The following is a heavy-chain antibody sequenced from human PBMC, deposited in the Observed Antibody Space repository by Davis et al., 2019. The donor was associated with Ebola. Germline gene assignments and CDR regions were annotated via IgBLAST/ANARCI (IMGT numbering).Heavy chain of an antibody. Sequence: GESLKISCAASGFTFGDYAMHWVRQAPGKGLEWVSLISWDGRSTAYADSVRDRFSISRDNSRNFLYLQMNGLRAEDTALYYCTAYDSTFRNYWGQGTQVTVSS. CDR2: ISWDGRST. CDR3: TAYDSTFRNY. J-gene: IGHJ4*02. D-gene: IGHD3-22*01. CDR1: GFTFGDYA. V-gene: IGHV3-43D*03.